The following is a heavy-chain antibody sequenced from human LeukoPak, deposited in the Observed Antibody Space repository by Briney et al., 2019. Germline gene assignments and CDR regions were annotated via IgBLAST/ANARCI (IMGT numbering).Heavy chain of an antibody. CDR3: AKDGLYDFWSGYPPYYFDY. D-gene: IGHD3-3*01. J-gene: IGHJ4*02. Sequence: GGSLRLSCAASGFTFNKYGMHWVRQAPGKGLEWVALIWYDGTNKYYADSVKGRFTVSRDNSKNTLYLQMNSLRAEDTAVYYCAKDGLYDFWSGYPPYYFDYWGQGTLVTVSS. CDR2: IWYDGTNK. V-gene: IGHV3-30*02. CDR1: GFTFNKYG.